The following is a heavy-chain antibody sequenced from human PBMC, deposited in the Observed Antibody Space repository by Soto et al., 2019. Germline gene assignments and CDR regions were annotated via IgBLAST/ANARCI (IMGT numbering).Heavy chain of an antibody. Sequence: SETLALTCTVSGGSISSGYYYGSWIRQPPGKGLEWIGYIYYSGSTYYNPSLKSRVTISVDTSKNQFSLKLSSVTAADTAVYYCASRSSNVLLWFGESWGQGTLVTVSS. CDR2: IYYSGST. CDR1: GGSISSGYYY. D-gene: IGHD3-10*01. V-gene: IGHV4-30-4*01. CDR3: ASRSSNVLLWFGES. J-gene: IGHJ5*02.